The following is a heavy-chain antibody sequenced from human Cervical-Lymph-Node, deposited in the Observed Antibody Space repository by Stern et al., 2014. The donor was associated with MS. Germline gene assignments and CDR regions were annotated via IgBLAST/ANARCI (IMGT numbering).Heavy chain of an antibody. D-gene: IGHD3-3*01. V-gene: IGHV5-51*03. CDR1: GYYYDNYW. CDR3: ARLTITMDYFDP. Sequence: EVQLVQSGPVVKKPGESLKISCKGSGYYYDNYWIAWVRQMPGKGLEWMGVINPRDSHTTYSPSFRGQVTMSVETSISTAYLQWRGLKASDTAIYYCARLTITMDYFDPWGQGTLVTVSS. J-gene: IGHJ5*02. CDR2: INPRDSHT.